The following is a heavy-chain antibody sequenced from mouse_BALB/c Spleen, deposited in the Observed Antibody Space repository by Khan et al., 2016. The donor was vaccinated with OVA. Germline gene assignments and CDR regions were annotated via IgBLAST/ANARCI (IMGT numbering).Heavy chain of an antibody. D-gene: IGHD1-1*01. V-gene: IGHV1-63*02. CDR3: ARPYYYGSSYDTMDA. CDR1: GYTFTNYW. Sequence: QVQLQQSGAELVKPGTSVKMSCKTAGYTFTNYWIGWVKQRPGHGLEWIGDIYPGSGNTNYNEKFKGKATLTVDTSSSTAYMHLSSLTSEDSAIYYSARPYYYGSSYDTMDAWGQGTSVTVSS. CDR2: IYPGSGNT. J-gene: IGHJ4*01.